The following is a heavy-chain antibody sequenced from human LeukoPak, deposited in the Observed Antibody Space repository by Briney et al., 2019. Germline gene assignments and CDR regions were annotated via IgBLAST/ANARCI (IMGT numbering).Heavy chain of an antibody. Sequence: GGSLRLSCVASGFTFSISWVTWVRQAPGKGLEWVANIDRHGNGKYYVDSVKGRFAISRDYATNSVFLRMNSLRAEDTSVYYCARDAGWGYYDLWGQGTPVTVSS. CDR2: IDRHGNGK. V-gene: IGHV3-7*01. CDR1: GFTFSISW. J-gene: IGHJ4*02. CDR3: ARDAGWGYYDL. D-gene: IGHD1-26*01.